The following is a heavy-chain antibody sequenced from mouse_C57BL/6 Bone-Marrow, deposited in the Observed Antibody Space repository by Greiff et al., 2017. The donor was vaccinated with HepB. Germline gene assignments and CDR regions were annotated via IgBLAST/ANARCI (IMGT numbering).Heavy chain of an antibody. D-gene: IGHD2-3*01. CDR3: ARHTKRWGFAY. V-gene: IGHV5-6*02. CDR1: GFTFSSYG. CDR2: ISSGGSYT. Sequence: DVMLVESGGDLVKPGGSLKLSCAASGFTFSSYGMSWVRQTPDKRLEWVATISSGGSYTYYPDSVKGRFTISRDNAKNTLYLQMSSLKSEDTAMYYCARHTKRWGFAYWGQGTLVTVSA. J-gene: IGHJ3*01.